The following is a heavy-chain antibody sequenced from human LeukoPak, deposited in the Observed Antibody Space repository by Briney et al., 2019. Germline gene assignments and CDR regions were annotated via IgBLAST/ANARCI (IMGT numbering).Heavy chain of an antibody. Sequence: PGRSLRLYCAASGFTYDEYAMHGVRQAPGKGLERVPGISWNRGSIVYADSVKGRFTISRDNAKNSLYLQMNSLRAEDMALYYCAKAYDSGGYYFGGLGYWGKGTLVTVSS. CDR2: ISWNRGSI. CDR1: GFTYDEYA. CDR3: AKAYDSGGYYFGGLGY. J-gene: IGHJ4*02. V-gene: IGHV3-9*03. D-gene: IGHD3-22*01.